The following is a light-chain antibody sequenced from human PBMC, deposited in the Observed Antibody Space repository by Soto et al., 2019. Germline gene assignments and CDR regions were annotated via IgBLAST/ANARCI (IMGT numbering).Light chain of an antibody. CDR1: SSNIGNNF. CDR3: SAWADSLTGVI. V-gene: IGLV1-47*01. Sequence: QSVLTQPPSASETPGQRVTISCSGSSSNIGNNFIYWYQHLPGTAPKLLIYRNDQRPSGVPDRFSGSKSGTSASLAISGLRSEDEADYYCSAWADSLTGVIFGGGTQLTVL. J-gene: IGLJ7*01. CDR2: RND.